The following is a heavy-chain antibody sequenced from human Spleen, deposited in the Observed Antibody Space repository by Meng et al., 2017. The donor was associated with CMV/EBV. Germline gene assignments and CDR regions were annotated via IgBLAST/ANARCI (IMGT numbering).Heavy chain of an antibody. V-gene: IGHV4-34*01. Sequence: FSGYYWSWSRQPPGKGLEWSGEINHSGSTNYNPSLKSRVTISVDTSKNQFSLKLSSVTAADTAVYYCARGREGYCSSTSCYTSPFDYWGQGTLVTVSS. D-gene: IGHD2-2*02. CDR2: INHSGST. CDR3: ARGREGYCSSTSCYTSPFDY. J-gene: IGHJ4*02. CDR1: FSGYY.